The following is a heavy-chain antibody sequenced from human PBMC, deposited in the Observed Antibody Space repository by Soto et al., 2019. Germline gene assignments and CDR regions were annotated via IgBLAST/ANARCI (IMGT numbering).Heavy chain of an antibody. Sequence: QAQLEQSGGEVKKPGSSVKVSCKASRVAFSKFIVTWVRQAPGLGLEWVGGIIPIFGTANYAQKFQGRVTNTADESTSTSYMEVNNLRSEDTAVYYCAKVRYSSPMGYYYGMDVWGQGTTVTVPS. CDR2: IIPIFGTA. CDR3: AKVRYSSPMGYYYGMDV. D-gene: IGHD6-19*01. CDR1: RVAFSKFI. J-gene: IGHJ6*02. V-gene: IGHV1-69*01.